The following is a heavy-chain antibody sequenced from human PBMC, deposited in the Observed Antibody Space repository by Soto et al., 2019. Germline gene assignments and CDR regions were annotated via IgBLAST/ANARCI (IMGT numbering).Heavy chain of an antibody. J-gene: IGHJ3*02. Sequence: VSGKGCFKTSRYAFTHNYTHLGRPAPEQGLEWMGWMNPKSGGAYFAQKFQGRVTLTRDTSIGTAYIEVKSLTSDDTAVYFCTRENIENSDGLYDAFDIWGQGTPVTVSS. CDR2: MNPKSGGA. D-gene: IGHD5-18*01. CDR3: TRENIENSDGLYDAFDI. CDR1: RYAFTHNY. V-gene: IGHV1-2*02.